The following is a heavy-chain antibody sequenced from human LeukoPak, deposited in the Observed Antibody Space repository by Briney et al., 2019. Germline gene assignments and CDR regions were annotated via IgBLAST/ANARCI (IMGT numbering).Heavy chain of an antibody. D-gene: IGHD1-26*01. CDR3: ARATDFDY. CDR1: GYTFTTYG. V-gene: IGHV1-18*01. CDR2: ISTYDDNI. J-gene: IGHJ4*02. Sequence: GASVKVSCKASGYTFTTYGLSWVRQAPGQGLEWLGWISTYDDNIKYAQSLQGRLTLTIDTSTSTAYMELRSLTSDDTAVYYCARATDFDYWGQGTLVTVSS.